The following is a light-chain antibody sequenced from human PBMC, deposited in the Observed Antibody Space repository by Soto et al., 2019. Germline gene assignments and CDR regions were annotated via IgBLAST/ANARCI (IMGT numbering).Light chain of an antibody. CDR3: QQYGSSPT. J-gene: IGKJ1*01. V-gene: IGKV3-20*01. CDR1: QSVRSNY. Sequence: EIVLTQSPGTLSLSPGERATLSCRASQSVRSNYLAWYQQRPGQAPRLLIYGASSRATGIPDRFSGSGSGTDFTLTISRLEPEDFAMYYCQQYGSSPTFGQGTKVEIK. CDR2: GAS.